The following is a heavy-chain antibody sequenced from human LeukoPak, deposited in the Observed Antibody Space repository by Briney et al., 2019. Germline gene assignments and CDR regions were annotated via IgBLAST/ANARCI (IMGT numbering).Heavy chain of an antibody. J-gene: IGHJ4*02. CDR2: ISGSGGST. Sequence: GGSLRLSCAASGFTFSSYAMSWVRQAPGKGLEWVSAISGSGGSTYYADSVKGRFTISRDNSKNTLYLEMNSLRAEDTAVYYCAKGVGGSSGIDYYWGQGTLVTVSS. CDR1: GFTFSSYA. V-gene: IGHV3-23*01. CDR3: AKGVGGSSGIDYY. D-gene: IGHD6-19*01.